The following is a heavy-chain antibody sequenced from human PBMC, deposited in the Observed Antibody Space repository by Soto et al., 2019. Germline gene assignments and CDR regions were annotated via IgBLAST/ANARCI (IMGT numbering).Heavy chain of an antibody. CDR2: IIPIFGTA. CDR1: GGTFSSYA. Sequence: QVQLVQSGAEVKKPESSVKVSCKASGGTFSSYAISWVRQAPGQGLEWMGGIIPIFGTANYAQKFQGRVTITADESTSTAYMELSSLRSEDTAVYYCASTSHYDILTGYSKMDYWGQGTLVTVSS. CDR3: ASTSHYDILTGYSKMDY. V-gene: IGHV1-69*01. D-gene: IGHD3-9*01. J-gene: IGHJ4*02.